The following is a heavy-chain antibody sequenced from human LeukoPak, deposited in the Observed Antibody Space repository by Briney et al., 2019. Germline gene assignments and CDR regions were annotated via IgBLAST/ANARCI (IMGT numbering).Heavy chain of an antibody. CDR1: GGTFSSYA. Sequence: SVKVSCKASGGTFSSYAISWVRQAPGQGLEWMGGIIPIFGTANYAQKFQGRVTITADESTSTAYMKLSSLRSEDTAVYYCAREGVGATADAFDIWGQGTMVTVSS. CDR2: IIPIFGTA. CDR3: AREGVGATADAFDI. J-gene: IGHJ3*02. D-gene: IGHD1-26*01. V-gene: IGHV1-69*13.